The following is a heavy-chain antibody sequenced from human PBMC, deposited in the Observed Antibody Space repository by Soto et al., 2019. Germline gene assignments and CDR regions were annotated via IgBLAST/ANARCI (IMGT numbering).Heavy chain of an antibody. J-gene: IGHJ4*02. Sequence: QVQLVQSGAEVKKPGSSVKVSCKASGGTFSSYTFSWVRQAPGQGLEWMGRIIPILGIADYAQKFQGRVTSTADKSTRTGYRERSSLRAEARAVYYCAREGARDSGGDAGYFFDFWGQGTLVAGSS. CDR2: IIPILGIA. CDR1: GGTFSSYT. D-gene: IGHD2-21*01. V-gene: IGHV1-69*08. CDR3: AREGARDSGGDAGYFFDF.